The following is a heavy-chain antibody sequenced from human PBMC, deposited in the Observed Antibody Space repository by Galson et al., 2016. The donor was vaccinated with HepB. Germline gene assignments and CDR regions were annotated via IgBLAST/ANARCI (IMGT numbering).Heavy chain of an antibody. J-gene: IGHJ4*02. D-gene: IGHD6-13*01. CDR1: EFTFRIYS. CDR2: ISDSSHTI. CDR3: ARDVPIAAADY. V-gene: IGHV3-48*02. Sequence: SLRLSCAASEFTFRIYSFNWVRQAPGKGLEWISYISDSSHTIEYADSAKGRFTISRDDAKNSVYLHMDRLRDEDTALYYCARDVPIAAADYWGQGTLVTVSS.